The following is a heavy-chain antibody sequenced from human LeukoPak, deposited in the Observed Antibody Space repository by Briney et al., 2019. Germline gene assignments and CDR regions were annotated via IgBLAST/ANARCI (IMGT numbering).Heavy chain of an antibody. V-gene: IGHV3-21*01. CDR3: ARVSYDFWSGYSPIEARFDP. CDR1: GFTFSSYS. D-gene: IGHD3-3*01. CDR2: ISSSSSYI. J-gene: IGHJ5*02. Sequence: GGSLRLSCAASGFTFSSYSMNWVRQAPGKGLEWVSSISSSSSYIYYADSVKGRFTISRDNAKNSLYLQMNSLRAEDTAVYYCARVSYDFWSGYSPIEARFDPWGQGTLVTVSS.